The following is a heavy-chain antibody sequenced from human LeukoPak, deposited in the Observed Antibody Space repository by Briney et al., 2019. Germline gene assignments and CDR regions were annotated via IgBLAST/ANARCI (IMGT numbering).Heavy chain of an antibody. J-gene: IGHJ4*01. CDR1: GFSFSTYS. Sequence: AGGSLRLSCAASGFSFSTYSMNWVRQAPGKGLEWVSSISSVSTYIYYADSVKGRFTISRDNARDSLFLQMNSLRVDDTAVYYCAKSRYLGMLNNWGHGTPVTVSS. CDR3: AKSRYLGMLNN. V-gene: IGHV3-21*03. CDR2: ISSVSTYI. D-gene: IGHD2-15*01.